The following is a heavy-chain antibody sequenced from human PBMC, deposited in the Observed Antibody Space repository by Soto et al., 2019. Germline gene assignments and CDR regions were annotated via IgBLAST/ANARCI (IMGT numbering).Heavy chain of an antibody. Sequence: QVQLQQWGAGLLKPSETLSLTCAVSGGSFSGSYWTWVRQAPGKGLEWIAEFNHNGHINYNPSLESRVAISMDTSKKQCSLKVTSVTAADTAVYYCARALGGVTYLKLWGQGTLVTVSS. CDR2: FNHNGHI. CDR3: ARALGGVTYLKL. CDR1: GGSFSGSY. J-gene: IGHJ4*02. V-gene: IGHV4-34*01. D-gene: IGHD3-10*01.